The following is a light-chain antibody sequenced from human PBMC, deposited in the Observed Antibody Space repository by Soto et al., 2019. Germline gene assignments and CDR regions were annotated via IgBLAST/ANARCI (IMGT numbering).Light chain of an antibody. V-gene: IGLV2-14*01. J-gene: IGLJ2*01. CDR2: EVS. CDR3: SSYTSISTVV. Sequence: QSALTQPASVSGSPGQSITISCTGTSSDVGGYNYVSWYQQHPGKAPKLMIYEVSYRPSGVSNRFSASKSGNTASLTISGLQAEDEADYYCSSYTSISTVVFGGGTKVTVL. CDR1: SSDVGGYNY.